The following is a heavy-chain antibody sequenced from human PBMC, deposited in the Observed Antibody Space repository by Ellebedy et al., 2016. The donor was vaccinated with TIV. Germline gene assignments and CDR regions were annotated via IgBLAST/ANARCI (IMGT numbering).Heavy chain of an antibody. CDR3: AKDQAPRPHAFDI. CDR2: ISGSGGST. Sequence: GESLKISXAASGFTFSSYAMSWVRQAPGKGLEWVSAISGSGGSTYYADSVKGRFTISRDNSKNTLYLQMNSLRAEDTAVYYCAKDQAPRPHAFDIWGQGTMVTVSS. J-gene: IGHJ3*02. CDR1: GFTFSSYA. V-gene: IGHV3-23*01.